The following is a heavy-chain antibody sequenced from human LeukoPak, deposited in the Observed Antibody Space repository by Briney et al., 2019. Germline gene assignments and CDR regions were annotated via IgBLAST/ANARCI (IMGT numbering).Heavy chain of an antibody. CDR3: ARHPTTVVTRPYYFDF. CDR1: GGSFSGYH. V-gene: IGHV4-34*01. J-gene: IGHJ4*02. Sequence: SETLSLPCAVHGGSFSGYHWNWIGHSPEKGLEWIGEINDRGRTNYNPSLKSRVTLSVDTSKKQFSLKLSSVTAADTAVYYCARHPTTVVTRPYYFDFWGQGTLVTVSS. CDR2: INDRGRT. D-gene: IGHD4-23*01.